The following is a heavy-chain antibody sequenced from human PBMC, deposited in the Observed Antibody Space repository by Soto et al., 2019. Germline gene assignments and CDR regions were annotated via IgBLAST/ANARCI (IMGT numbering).Heavy chain of an antibody. D-gene: IGHD2-8*01. CDR1: EYIFPDYD. J-gene: IGHJ4*02. CDR2: MNPNAGGT. Sequence: SVKVSCKVSEYIFPDYDIHWVRQAPGQGLEWMGWMNPNAGGTNYARKFQGRVTMTRDTSISTAYLELTRLTSDDTAVCYCTRSSMLMMGPVRGSLDYWGPGTPVTVSS. CDR3: TRSSMLMMGPVRGSLDY. V-gene: IGHV1-2*02.